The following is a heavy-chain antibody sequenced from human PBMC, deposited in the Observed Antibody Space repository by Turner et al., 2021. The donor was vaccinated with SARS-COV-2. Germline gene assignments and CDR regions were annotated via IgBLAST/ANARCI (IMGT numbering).Heavy chain of an antibody. CDR2: IYNSGNN. Sequence: QLQLQESGPGLVKPSETLSLTCPVSGGSISSSTYYWGWIRQPPGKGLEWIGNIYNSGNNYHNPSLKSRVTISVDTSKNQFSLKLGSVTAADTAVYYCARRMDTAMDYYGMDVWGQGTTVTVSS. D-gene: IGHD5-18*01. J-gene: IGHJ6*02. CDR1: GGSISSSTYY. V-gene: IGHV4-39*01. CDR3: ARRMDTAMDYYGMDV.